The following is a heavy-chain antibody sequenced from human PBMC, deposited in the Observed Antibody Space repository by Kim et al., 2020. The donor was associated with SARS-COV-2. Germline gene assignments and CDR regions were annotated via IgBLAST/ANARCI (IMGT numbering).Heavy chain of an antibody. CDR2: INTNTGNP. J-gene: IGHJ4*02. V-gene: IGHV7-4-1*02. D-gene: IGHD3-10*01. Sequence: ASVKVSCKASGYTFTSYAMNWVRQAPGQGLEWMGWINTNTGNPTYAQGFTGRFVFSLDTSVSTAYLQISSLKAEDTAVYYCATGLLWFGELSLDYWGQGTLVTVSS. CDR3: ATGLLWFGELSLDY. CDR1: GYTFTSYA.